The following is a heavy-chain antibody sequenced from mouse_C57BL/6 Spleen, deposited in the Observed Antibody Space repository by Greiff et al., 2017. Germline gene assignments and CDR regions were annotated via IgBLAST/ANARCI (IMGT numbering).Heavy chain of an antibody. V-gene: IGHV1-59*01. J-gene: IGHJ3*01. CDR1: GYTFTSYW. D-gene: IGHD2-3*01. CDR3: AGGWFCDCNDSSDWFAY. CDR2: IDPSDSYT. Sequence: QVQLQQSGAELVRPGTSVKLSCKASGYTFTSYWMHWVKQRPGQGLEWIGVIDPSDSYTNYNQKFKGKATLTVNTSSSTANMQLRSLTSADSADYYCAGGWFCDCNDSSDWFAYWGQGTLVTVSA.